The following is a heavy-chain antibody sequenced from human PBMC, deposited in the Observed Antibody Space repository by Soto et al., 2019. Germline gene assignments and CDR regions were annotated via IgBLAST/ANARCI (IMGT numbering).Heavy chain of an antibody. CDR3: ARGERSQWLVHDAFDI. J-gene: IGHJ3*02. CDR2: IYYSGST. Sequence: SETLSLTCTVSGGSISSYYWSWIRQPPGKGLEWIGYIYYSGSTNYNPSLKSRVTISVDTSKNQFSLKLSSVTAADTAVYYCARGERSQWLVHDAFDIWGQGTMVTVSS. V-gene: IGHV4-59*01. D-gene: IGHD6-19*01. CDR1: GGSISSYY.